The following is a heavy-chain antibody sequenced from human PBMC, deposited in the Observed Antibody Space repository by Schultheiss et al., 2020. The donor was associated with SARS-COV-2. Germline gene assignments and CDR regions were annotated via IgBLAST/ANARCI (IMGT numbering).Heavy chain of an antibody. Sequence: GGSLRLSCAASGFSFSSYWMSWVRQAPGKGLEWVAVISTDGSDEYYADSVKGRFSISRDNSKGTMSLQMGNLKAEDTAIYYCTKHRENFGDSLIDYWGQGTLVTVSS. CDR3: TKHRENFGDSLIDY. J-gene: IGHJ4*02. CDR2: ISTDGSDE. CDR1: GFSFSSYW. V-gene: IGHV3-30*18. D-gene: IGHD4-17*01.